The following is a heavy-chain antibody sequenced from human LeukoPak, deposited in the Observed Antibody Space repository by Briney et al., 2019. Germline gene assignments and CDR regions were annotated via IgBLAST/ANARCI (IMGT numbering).Heavy chain of an antibody. V-gene: IGHV3-30*04. J-gene: IGHJ6*02. D-gene: IGHD4/OR15-4a*01. Sequence: GGSLRLSCAASGFTFSSYAVHWVRQAPGKGLEWAAVISSDGKNKNYADSVKGRFTISRDNSKNTLYLQMNSLRAEDTAVYYCAGAPRRSYYYYYYGMDVWGQGTTVTVSS. CDR1: GFTFSSYA. CDR2: ISSDGKNK. CDR3: AGAPRRSYYYYYYGMDV.